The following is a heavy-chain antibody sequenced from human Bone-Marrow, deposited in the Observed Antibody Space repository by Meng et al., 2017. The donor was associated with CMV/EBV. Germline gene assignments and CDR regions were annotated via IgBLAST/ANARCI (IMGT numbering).Heavy chain of an antibody. J-gene: IGHJ1*01. CDR2: ISGGGGTT. CDR1: FTFSSYA. CDR3: AKVEYYYDGSGFYYFHH. Sequence: FTFSSYAMSWVRQAPGKGLEWVSVISGGGGTTDYADSVEGRFTISRDKSKNTLYLQMNSLRAEDTAVYFCAKVEYYYDGSGFYYFHHWGQGTLVTVSS. V-gene: IGHV3-23*01. D-gene: IGHD3-22*01.